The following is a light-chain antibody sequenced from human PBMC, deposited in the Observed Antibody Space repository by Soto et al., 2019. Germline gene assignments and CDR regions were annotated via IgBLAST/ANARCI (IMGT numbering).Light chain of an antibody. Sequence: QSALTQPASVSGSPGQSITISCTGTSSDVGGYNYVSWYQQHPGKAPKLMIYDVSNRPSGVSNRFSGSKSANTASLTISGLQAEDEADYYCSSYTSSSTSGVFGGGPKLTVL. CDR2: DVS. CDR3: SSYTSSSTSGV. CDR1: SSDVGGYNY. J-gene: IGLJ2*01. V-gene: IGLV2-14*01.